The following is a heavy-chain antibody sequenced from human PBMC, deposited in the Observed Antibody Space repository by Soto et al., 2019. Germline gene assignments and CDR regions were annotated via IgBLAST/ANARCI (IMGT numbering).Heavy chain of an antibody. CDR1: GFTFSSYG. CDR2: IAYDGSNK. V-gene: IGHV3-30*18. J-gene: IGHJ4*02. Sequence: GGSLRLSCVASGFTFSSYGMHWVRQAPGKGLEWVAVIAYDGSNKYYADSVKGRFTISRDNSKNTLYLQMNSLRAEDAAVYYCAKDLVGSNADYFDYWGQGTLVTVSS. CDR3: AKDLVGSNADYFDY. D-gene: IGHD2-15*01.